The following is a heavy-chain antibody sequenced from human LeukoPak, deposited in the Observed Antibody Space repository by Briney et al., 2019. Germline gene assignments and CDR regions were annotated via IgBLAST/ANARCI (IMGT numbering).Heavy chain of an antibody. CDR3: ARDDGSRGYSYGDYYYYYYMDV. CDR2: IIPIFGTA. CDR1: GGTFSSYA. Sequence: SVKVSCKASGGTFSSYAISWVRQAPGQGLEWMGGIIPIFGTANYAQKFQGRVTITTDESTSTAYMELSSLRSEDTAVYYCARDDGSRGYSYGDYYYYYYMDVWGKGTTVTVSS. V-gene: IGHV1-69*05. J-gene: IGHJ6*03. D-gene: IGHD5-18*01.